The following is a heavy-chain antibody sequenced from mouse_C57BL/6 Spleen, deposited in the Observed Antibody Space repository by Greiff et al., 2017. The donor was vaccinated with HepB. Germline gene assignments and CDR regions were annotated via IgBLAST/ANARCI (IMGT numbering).Heavy chain of an antibody. Sequence: QVQLQQPGAELVMPGASVKLSCKASGYTFTSYWMHWVKQRPGQGLEWIGEIDPSDSYTNYNQKFKGKSTLTVDKSSSTAYMQLSSLTSEDSAVYYCARSGGYDGGWFAYWGQGTLVTVSA. D-gene: IGHD2-2*01. CDR1: GYTFTSYW. CDR3: ARSGGYDGGWFAY. J-gene: IGHJ3*01. CDR2: IDPSDSYT. V-gene: IGHV1-69*01.